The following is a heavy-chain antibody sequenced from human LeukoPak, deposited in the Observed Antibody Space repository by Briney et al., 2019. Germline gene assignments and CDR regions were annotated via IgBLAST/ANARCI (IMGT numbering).Heavy chain of an antibody. CDR3: ARVLITFGGVRSGTFLDY. Sequence: SETLSLTCTVSGGSISSSSYYWGWIRQPPGKGLEWIGSIYYSGSTYYNPSLKSRVTISVDTSKNQFSLKLSSVTAADTAVYYCARVLITFGGVRSGTFLDYWGQGTLVTVSS. CDR1: GGSISSSSYY. CDR2: IYYSGST. J-gene: IGHJ4*02. V-gene: IGHV4-39*07. D-gene: IGHD3-16*01.